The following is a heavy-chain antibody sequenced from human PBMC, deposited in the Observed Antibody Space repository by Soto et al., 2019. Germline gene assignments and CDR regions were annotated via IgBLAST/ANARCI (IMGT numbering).Heavy chain of an antibody. V-gene: IGHV4-59*01. CDR1: GGSISSYY. D-gene: IGHD6-6*01. Sequence: QVQLQESGPGLVKPSETLSLTCTVSGGSISSYYWSWIRQPPGKGLEWIGYIYYSGSTNYNPSLKRRVTISVDTSKNQFALKLSSVTAADTAVYYCARDSEGTAARRGPFDYWGQGTLVTVSS. J-gene: IGHJ4*02. CDR3: ARDSEGTAARRGPFDY. CDR2: IYYSGST.